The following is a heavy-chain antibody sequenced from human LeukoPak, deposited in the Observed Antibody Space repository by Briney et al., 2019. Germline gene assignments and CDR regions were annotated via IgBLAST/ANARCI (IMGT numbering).Heavy chain of an antibody. CDR1: GYTFTSYG. CDR3: ARASYDILTGYSYYFDY. Sequence: GASVKVSCKASGYTFTSYGISWVRQAPGQGLEWMGWISAYNGNTNYAQKLQGRVTMTTDTSTSTAYMELSSLRSENTAVYYCARASYDILTGYSYYFDYWGQGTLVTVSS. J-gene: IGHJ4*02. CDR2: ISAYNGNT. D-gene: IGHD3-9*01. V-gene: IGHV1-18*01.